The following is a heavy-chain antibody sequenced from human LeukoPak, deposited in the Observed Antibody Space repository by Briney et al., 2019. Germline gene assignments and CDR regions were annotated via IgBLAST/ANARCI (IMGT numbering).Heavy chain of an antibody. CDR1: GFTFSSYA. CDR2: ISYDGSNK. Sequence: GGSLRLSCAASGFTFSSYAMHWVRQAPGKGLECVAAISYDGSNKYSADSVKGRFTISRDNSKNTLYLQMHSLRADDTAVYYCARVGRSGLGYFDYWGQGTLVTVSS. CDR3: ARVGRSGLGYFDY. D-gene: IGHD3-22*01. V-gene: IGHV3-30*04. J-gene: IGHJ4*02.